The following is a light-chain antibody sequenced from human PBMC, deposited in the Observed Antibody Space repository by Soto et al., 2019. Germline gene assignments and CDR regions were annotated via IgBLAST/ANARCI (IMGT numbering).Light chain of an antibody. Sequence: EILITQCPATLSVSPGERATLSFRASQSVSSNLAWYQQKPGQPPRLLIYGASTRTIAIPARFSGSGSGTDFTLTISSLEPEDFQVYYCQQRSNWPPTFGQGTRLEI. J-gene: IGKJ5*01. CDR2: GAS. CDR3: QQRSNWPPT. CDR1: QSVSSN. V-gene: IGKV3-11*01.